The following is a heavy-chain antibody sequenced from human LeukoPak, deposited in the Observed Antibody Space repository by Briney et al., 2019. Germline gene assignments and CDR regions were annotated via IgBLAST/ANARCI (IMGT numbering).Heavy chain of an antibody. CDR1: GFTFTSYS. V-gene: IGHV3-21*01. CDR2: ISSISSYI. CDR3: ARDEVVPAATNYYYYYGMDV. J-gene: IGHJ6*04. Sequence: GRSLRLSCAASGFTFTSYSMNCVRQAPGEGLEWVSSISSISSYIYYTDSVKGRFTISRDNAKNSLYLQMNSLRAEDTAVYYCARDEVVPAATNYYYYYGMDVWGKGTTVTVSS. D-gene: IGHD2-2*01.